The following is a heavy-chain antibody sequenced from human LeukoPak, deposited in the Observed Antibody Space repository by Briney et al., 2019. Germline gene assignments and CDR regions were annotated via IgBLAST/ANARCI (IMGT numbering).Heavy chain of an antibody. V-gene: IGHV3-21*01. J-gene: IGHJ3*02. CDR2: ISSSSSYI. CDR1: GFTFSSYS. D-gene: IGHD3-22*01. CDR3: ARELGVGVIGDAFDM. Sequence: SGGSLRLSCAASGFTFSSYSMNWVRQAPGKGLEWVSSISSSSSYIYYADSVKGRFTISRDNAKNTLSLQMDSLGTEDTAVYYCARELGVGVIGDAFDMWGQGTMVTVSS.